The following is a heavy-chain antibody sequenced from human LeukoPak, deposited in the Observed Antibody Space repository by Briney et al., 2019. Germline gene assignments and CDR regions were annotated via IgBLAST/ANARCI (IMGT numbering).Heavy chain of an antibody. CDR2: IYYSGST. V-gene: IGHV4-39*07. D-gene: IGHD1-26*01. J-gene: IGHJ4*02. CDR3: ARDPDSGSYYFGDYFDY. CDR1: GGSISSSSYY. Sequence: SETLSLTCTVSGGSISSSSYYWGWIRQPPGKGLEWIGSIYYSGSTYYNPSLKSRVTISVDTSKNQFSLKLSSVTAADTAVYYCARDPDSGSYYFGDYFDYWGQGTLVTVSS.